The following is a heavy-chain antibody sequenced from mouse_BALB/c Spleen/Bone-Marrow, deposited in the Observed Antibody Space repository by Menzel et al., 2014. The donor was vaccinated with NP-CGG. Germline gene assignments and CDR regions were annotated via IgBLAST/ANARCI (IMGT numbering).Heavy chain of an antibody. CDR1: GYIFSSYW. CDR3: ARYGNYAMDY. J-gene: IGHJ4*01. D-gene: IGHD2-1*01. Sequence: VQVVESGAELMKPGASVKISCKATGYIFSSYWIEWVKQRPGHGLEWIGEILPGSGSTNYNEKFKGKATFTADTSSNTACMQLSSLTSEDSAVYYCARYGNYAMDYWGQGTSVTVSS. V-gene: IGHV1-9*01. CDR2: ILPGSGST.